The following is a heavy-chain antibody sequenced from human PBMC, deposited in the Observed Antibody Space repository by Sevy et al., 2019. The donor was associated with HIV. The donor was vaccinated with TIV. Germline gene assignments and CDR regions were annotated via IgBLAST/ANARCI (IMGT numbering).Heavy chain of an antibody. CDR2: ISGLSNYI. D-gene: IGHD6-19*01. V-gene: IGHV3-21*01. CDR3: ARAVPATDAFDI. CDR1: GFTFSSYP. Sequence: GGSLRLSCAASGFTFSSYPMHWFRQAPGKGLEWVSSISGLSNYIYYADSVKGRFSISRDNTKNSVYLQMNSLRGEDTAVFYCARAVPATDAFDIWGQGTLVTVSS. J-gene: IGHJ3*02.